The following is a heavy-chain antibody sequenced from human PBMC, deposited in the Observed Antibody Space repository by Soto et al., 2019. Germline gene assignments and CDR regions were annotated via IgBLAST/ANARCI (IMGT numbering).Heavy chain of an antibody. Sequence: PSETLSLTCSVSGASISSDRQFWSWIRQHPGQGLEWIGYIYYNGATYYNPSLKSRVAISVDTSKNQFSLKLTSVTAADTALYYCAADPSSIHLGTWGQGTLVTVSS. CDR1: GASISSDRQF. CDR3: AADPSSIHLGT. V-gene: IGHV4-31*03. CDR2: IYYNGAT. J-gene: IGHJ4*02. D-gene: IGHD1-7*01.